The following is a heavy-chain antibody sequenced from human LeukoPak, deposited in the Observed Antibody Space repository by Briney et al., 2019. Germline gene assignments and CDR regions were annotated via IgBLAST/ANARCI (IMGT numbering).Heavy chain of an antibody. J-gene: IGHJ3*02. Sequence: GSLSLTCTVSSGSISSSSYYWGWIRQPPGKGLEWIASIYYTGATYYNPSLKSRVTISVDTSKNQFSLTLTSVTAADTAVYYCARRGAHAFHIWGQGTMVTVSS. CDR1: SGSISSSSYY. V-gene: IGHV4-39*01. CDR2: IYYTGAT. D-gene: IGHD4/OR15-4a*01. CDR3: ARRGAHAFHI.